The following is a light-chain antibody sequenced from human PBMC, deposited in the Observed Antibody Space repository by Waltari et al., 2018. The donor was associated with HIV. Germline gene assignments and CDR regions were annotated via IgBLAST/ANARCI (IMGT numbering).Light chain of an antibody. V-gene: IGLV3-1*01. Sequence: SYELTQPPSVSVSPGHTASITCSGANLGDKYACWYQQKPGQSPVLVIYQNTKRPSGIPERFSGSNSGNTATLTISGTQAMDEADYYCQAWDSNTAGAVFGGGTKLTVL. J-gene: IGLJ2*01. CDR1: NLGDKY. CDR3: QAWDSNTAGAV. CDR2: QNT.